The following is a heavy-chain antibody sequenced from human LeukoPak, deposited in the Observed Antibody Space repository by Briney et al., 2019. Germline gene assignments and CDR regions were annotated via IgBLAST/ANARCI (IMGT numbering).Heavy chain of an antibody. CDR2: FDPEDGET. CDR1: GYTLTELS. V-gene: IGHV1-24*01. J-gene: IGHJ4*02. D-gene: IGHD3-22*01. Sequence: ASVKVSCKVSGYTLTELSMHWVRQAPGKGLEWMGGFDPEDGETIYAQKFQGRVTMTEDTSADTAYMELSSLRSEDTAVYYCATVFHYYDSSGYFRGKTVDYWGQGTLVTVSS. CDR3: ATVFHYYDSSGYFRGKTVDY.